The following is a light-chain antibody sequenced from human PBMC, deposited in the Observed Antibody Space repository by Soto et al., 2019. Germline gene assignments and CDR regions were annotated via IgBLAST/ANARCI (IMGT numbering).Light chain of an antibody. J-gene: IGKJ2*03. Sequence: DIQMTQSPSSVSASLGDTVTITCRASQDINVYLNWYQQKPGEVPKLLIYSASTLYSGVPSRFTGSGSETDFTLTIRSLQPEDYATYYCQHAYVAPYSFRPGDQGGH. CDR1: QDINVY. CDR2: SAS. CDR3: QHAYVAPYS. V-gene: IGKV1-39*01.